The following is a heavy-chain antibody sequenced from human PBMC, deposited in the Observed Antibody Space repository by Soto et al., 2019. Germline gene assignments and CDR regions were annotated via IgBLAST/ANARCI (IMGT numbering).Heavy chain of an antibody. CDR3: AKSAMVRGGGWFDP. Sequence: EVQLLESGGGLVQPGGSLRLSCAASRFTFSTYAMSWVRQAPGKGLEWVSDISGSGGNTYYADSVKGRFTISRDNSKNTLYLQMNSLRAEDTAVYYCAKSAMVRGGGWFDPWGQGTVVTVSS. CDR2: ISGSGGNT. CDR1: RFTFSTYA. V-gene: IGHV3-23*01. D-gene: IGHD3-10*01. J-gene: IGHJ5*02.